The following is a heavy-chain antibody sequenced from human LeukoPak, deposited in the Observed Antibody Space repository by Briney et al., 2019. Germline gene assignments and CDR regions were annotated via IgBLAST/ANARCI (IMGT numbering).Heavy chain of an antibody. CDR1: GYSFTSSS. CDR2: IYPGDSDT. J-gene: IGHJ4*02. CDR3: ARHIYYGSGITSPFFDY. D-gene: IGHD3-10*01. Sequence: GGSLTISCKGSGYSFTSSSVGWVRQIPGKGLEWMGIIYPGDSDTRNSPSFQGQVTISADKSISTAYLQWSSLKASDTAMYYCARHIYYGSGITSPFFDYWGQGTLVIVSA. V-gene: IGHV5-51*01.